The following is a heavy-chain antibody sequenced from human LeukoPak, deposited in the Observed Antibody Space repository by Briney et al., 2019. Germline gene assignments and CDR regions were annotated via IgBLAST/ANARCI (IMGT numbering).Heavy chain of an antibody. Sequence: ASVKVSCKVSGYTLTELSMHWVRQAPGKGLERMGGFDPEDGETIYAQKFQGRVTMTEDTSTDTAYMELSSLRSEDTAVYYCARHIWPGGSSDAFDIWGQGTMVTVSS. D-gene: IGHD2-15*01. V-gene: IGHV1-24*01. CDR2: FDPEDGET. J-gene: IGHJ3*02. CDR3: ARHIWPGGSSDAFDI. CDR1: GYTLTELS.